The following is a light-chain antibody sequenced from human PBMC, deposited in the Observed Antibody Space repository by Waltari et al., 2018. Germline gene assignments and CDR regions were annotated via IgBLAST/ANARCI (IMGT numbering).Light chain of an antibody. CDR3: CSYTGTTTFLL. Sequence: QSALTQPASVSGSPGQSITISCTGTTSDIGTYNILSWYQQYPGRVPKLIIYEATRRPSWVSDRFSGSKSGNTASLTISGLQAEDEANYYCCSYTGTTTFLLFGGGTKLTVL. CDR2: EAT. V-gene: IGLV2-23*02. J-gene: IGLJ2*01. CDR1: TSDIGTYNI.